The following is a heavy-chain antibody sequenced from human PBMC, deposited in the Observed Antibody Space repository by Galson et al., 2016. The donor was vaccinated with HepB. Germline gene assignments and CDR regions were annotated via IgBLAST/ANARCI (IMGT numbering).Heavy chain of an antibody. D-gene: IGHD4-11*01. Sequence: SLRLSCAASGFTVGNNYMSWVRQVPGKGLEWASGIYSGGGTYYADFVKGRFTISRDKSKNTLYLQLNSLRAEGTAVYYCQTTNYYNGLDVWGQGTTVTASS. J-gene: IGHJ6*02. CDR2: IYSGGGT. CDR1: GFTVGNNY. V-gene: IGHV3-66*01. CDR3: QTTNYYNGLDV.